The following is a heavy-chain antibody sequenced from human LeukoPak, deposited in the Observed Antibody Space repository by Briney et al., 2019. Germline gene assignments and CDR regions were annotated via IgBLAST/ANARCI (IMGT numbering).Heavy chain of an antibody. J-gene: IGHJ6*02. V-gene: IGHV3-13*01. CDR2: IGTAGDT. CDR3: ARAGVTMVRGLDYGMDV. CDR1: GFTFSNYD. D-gene: IGHD3-10*01. Sequence: GGSLRLSCAASGFTFSNYDMYWVRQVTGKGLEWVSAIGTAGDTHYPGSLKGRFTISRENAKNSLYLQMNSLTAGDTAVCYCARAGVTMVRGLDYGMDVWGQGTTVTVSS.